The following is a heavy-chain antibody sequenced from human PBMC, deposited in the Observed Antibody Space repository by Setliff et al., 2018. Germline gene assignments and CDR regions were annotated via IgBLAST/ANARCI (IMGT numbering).Heavy chain of an antibody. CDR1: GGSFSDYY. D-gene: IGHD7-27*01. CDR3: ARYFSRLPQLGIYGWLDS. V-gene: IGHV4-34*01. Sequence: SETLSLTCGASGGSFSDYYWTWIRQTPGKGLEWIGEINHSGSTKCNPSLKSRVTISVDRSKSQFSLNLTSVTAADTAAYYCARYFSRLPQLGIYGWLDSWGQGTLVTVSS. J-gene: IGHJ4*02. CDR2: INHSGST.